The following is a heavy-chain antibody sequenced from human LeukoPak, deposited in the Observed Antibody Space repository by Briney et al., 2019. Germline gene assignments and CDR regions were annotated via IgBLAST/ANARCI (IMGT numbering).Heavy chain of an antibody. V-gene: IGHV1-8*01. CDR1: GYTFTSYD. J-gene: IGHJ6*02. CDR2: MNPNSGNT. D-gene: IGHD6-6*01. Sequence: ASVKVSCKASGYTFTSYDINWVRQATGQGLEWMGWMNPNSGNTGYAQKFQGRVTMTRNTSISTAYMELSSLRSEDTAVHYCARSYSSSSYYGMDVWGQGTTVTVPS. CDR3: ARSYSSSSYYGMDV.